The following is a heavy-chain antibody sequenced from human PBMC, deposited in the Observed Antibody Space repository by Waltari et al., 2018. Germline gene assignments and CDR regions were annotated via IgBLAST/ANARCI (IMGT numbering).Heavy chain of an antibody. V-gene: IGHV3-21*01. J-gene: IGHJ3*02. CDR3: ARDREVTKWSLIPDERRAFDI. Sequence: VQLVESGGGLVKPGGSLRLSCAASGFTFSIYTINWVRQAPGKGLEWVSSISSISRNIYYADSVKGRFTISRDNTNKSLYLQINSLRVEDTAVYYCARDREVTKWSLIPDERRAFDIWGQGTMVTVSS. CDR1: GFTFSIYT. D-gene: IGHD2-15*01. CDR2: ISSISRNI.